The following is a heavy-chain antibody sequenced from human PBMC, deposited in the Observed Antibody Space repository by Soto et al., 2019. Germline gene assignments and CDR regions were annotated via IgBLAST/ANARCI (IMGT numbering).Heavy chain of an antibody. V-gene: IGHV4-59*01. CDR2: IYYSGST. D-gene: IGHD1-26*01. CDR3: ARGRSGSYREKWFDT. Sequence: QVQLQESGPGLVKPSETLSLTCTVSGGSISSYYWSWIRQPPGKGLAWIGYIYYSGSTNYNPSLKSRVIIPVDTSQNQFYRKLSSVNAADTGVYYFARGRSGSYREKWFDTWGQGTLVTVSS. J-gene: IGHJ5*02. CDR1: GGSISSYY.